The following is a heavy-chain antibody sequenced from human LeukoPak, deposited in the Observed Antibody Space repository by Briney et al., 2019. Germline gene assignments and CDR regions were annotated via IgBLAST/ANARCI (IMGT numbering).Heavy chain of an antibody. Sequence: GGSLRLSCAASGFTFSSYAMHWVRQAPGKGLEWVAVISYDGSNKYYADSVKGRFTISRDNSKNTLYLQMNSLRAEDTAVYYCARVGVLDSSGWRHFDYWGQGTLVTVSS. V-gene: IGHV3-30*04. J-gene: IGHJ4*02. CDR1: GFTFSSYA. CDR2: ISYDGSNK. D-gene: IGHD6-19*01. CDR3: ARVGVLDSSGWRHFDY.